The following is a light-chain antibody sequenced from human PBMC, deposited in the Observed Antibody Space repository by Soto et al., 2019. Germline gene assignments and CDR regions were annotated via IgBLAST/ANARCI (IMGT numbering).Light chain of an antibody. CDR1: QGIANY. CDR2: AAS. CDR3: QQYYTTLALT. V-gene: IGKV1-27*01. J-gene: IGKJ4*01. Sequence: DIQMTQSPSSLSASVGDRVTLTCRASQGIANYLAWYQHKPGKVPNLLIYAASTLQSGVPSRFSGGGSGTDFTLTISSLQAEDVAVYYCQQYYTTLALTFGGGTKVDI.